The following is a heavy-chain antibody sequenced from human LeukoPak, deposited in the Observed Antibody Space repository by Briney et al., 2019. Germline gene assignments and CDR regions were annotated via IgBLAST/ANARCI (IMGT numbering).Heavy chain of an antibody. J-gene: IGHJ4*02. Sequence: GGSLQISCQASGSTFTSYWIGWVGQLPGKGLEWMGIIDPSDSETRYTPSFQGQVTISVDKSPTTADLQWNSLKAAATAMYYCARQTAMGRSGDYWGQGTLVTVSS. CDR3: ARQTAMGRSGDY. CDR2: IDPSDSET. CDR1: GSTFTSYW. D-gene: IGHD5-18*01. V-gene: IGHV5-51*01.